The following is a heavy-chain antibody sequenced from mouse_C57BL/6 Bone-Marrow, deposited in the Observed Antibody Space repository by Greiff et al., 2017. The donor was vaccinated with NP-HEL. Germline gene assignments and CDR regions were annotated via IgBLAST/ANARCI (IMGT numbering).Heavy chain of an antibody. J-gene: IGHJ2*01. V-gene: IGHV2-2*01. CDR3: ARGSNYDY. CDR1: GFSLTSYG. CDR2: IWSGGST. Sequence: VQVVESGPGLVQPSQSLSITCTVSGFSLTSYGVHWVRQSPGQGLEWLGVIWSGGSTDYNAAFISRLSISKDNSKSQVFFKMNSLQADDTAIYYCARGSNYDYWGQGTTLTVSS. D-gene: IGHD2-5*01.